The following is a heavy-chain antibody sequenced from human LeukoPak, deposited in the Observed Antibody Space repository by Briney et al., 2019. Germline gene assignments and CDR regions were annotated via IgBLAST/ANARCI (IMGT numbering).Heavy chain of an antibody. Sequence: PGGSLRLSCAASGFTFSSYSMNWVRQAPGKGLEWVSSISSSSSYIYYADSVKGRFTISRDNAKNSLYLQMNSLRAEDTAVYYCVRGDYYDSSGYYATEFDYWGQGTLVTVSS. CDR1: GFTFSSYS. CDR2: ISSSSSYI. J-gene: IGHJ4*02. V-gene: IGHV3-21*01. CDR3: VRGDYYDSSGYYATEFDY. D-gene: IGHD3-22*01.